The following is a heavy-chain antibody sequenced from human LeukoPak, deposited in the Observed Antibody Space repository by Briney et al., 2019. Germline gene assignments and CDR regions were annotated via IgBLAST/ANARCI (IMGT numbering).Heavy chain of an antibody. CDR1: GGSISSYY. CDR3: ARRSGSGTKWGFDP. J-gene: IGHJ5*02. D-gene: IGHD3-10*01. CDR2: IYYSGST. Sequence: SETLSLTCTVSGGSISSYYWSWIRQPPGKGLEWIGYIYYSGSTNYNPSLKSRVTISVDTSKNQFSLKLSSVTAADTAVYYCARRSGSGTKWGFDPWGQGTLVTVSS. V-gene: IGHV4-59*08.